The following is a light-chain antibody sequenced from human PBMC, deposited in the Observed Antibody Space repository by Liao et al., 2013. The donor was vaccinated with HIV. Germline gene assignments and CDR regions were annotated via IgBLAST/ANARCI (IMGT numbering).Light chain of an antibody. J-gene: IGLJ1*01. CDR3: QVWDTSTDHYV. Sequence: SYELTQPPSVSVSPGQTASITCSGDKLGDKYACWYQQKPGHSPVLVIYQDTKRPSGIPERFSGSNSGNTATLTISGTQAMDEADYYCQVWDTSTDHYVFGTATKVTVL. CDR1: KLGDKY. V-gene: IGLV3-1*01. CDR2: QDT.